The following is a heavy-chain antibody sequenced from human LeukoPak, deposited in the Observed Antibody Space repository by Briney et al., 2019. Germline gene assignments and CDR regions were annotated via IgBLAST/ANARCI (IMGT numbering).Heavy chain of an antibody. V-gene: IGHV4-59*12. CDR2: IYYSGST. CDR3: ASFPEAR. J-gene: IGHJ4*02. CDR1: GGSISSYY. Sequence: KPSETLSLTCTVSGGSISSYYWSWIRQPPGKGLEWIGYIYYSGSTNYNPSLKSRVTISVDTSKNQFSLKLSSVTAADTAVYYCASFPEARWGQGTLVTVSS.